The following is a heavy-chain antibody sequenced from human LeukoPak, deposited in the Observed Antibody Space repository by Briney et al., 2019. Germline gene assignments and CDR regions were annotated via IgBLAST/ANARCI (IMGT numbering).Heavy chain of an antibody. CDR2: IYYSGST. V-gene: IGHV4-59*08. D-gene: IGHD7-27*01. J-gene: IGHJ4*02. Sequence: SETLSLTCTVSGGSISSYYWSWIRQPPGKGLEWIGYIYYSGSTNYNPSLKSRVTISVDTSKNQFSLKLSSVTAADTAVYYCARHGRKLGFDYWGQGTLVTVSS. CDR1: GGSISSYY. CDR3: ARHGRKLGFDY.